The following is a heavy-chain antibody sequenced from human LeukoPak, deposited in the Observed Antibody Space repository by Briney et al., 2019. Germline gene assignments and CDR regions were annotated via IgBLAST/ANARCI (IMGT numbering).Heavy chain of an antibody. Sequence: SETLSLTCTVSGGTISSYFWTWIRQPPGKGLEWIGSIYHSGSTYYNPSLKSRVTISVDTSKNQFSLKLSSVTAADTAVYYCARVNYGDYFDYWGQGTLVTVSS. CDR1: GGTISSYF. CDR2: IYHSGST. D-gene: IGHD4-17*01. V-gene: IGHV4-38-2*02. J-gene: IGHJ4*02. CDR3: ARVNYGDYFDY.